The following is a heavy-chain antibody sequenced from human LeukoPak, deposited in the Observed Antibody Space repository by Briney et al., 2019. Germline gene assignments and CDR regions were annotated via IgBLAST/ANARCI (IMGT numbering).Heavy chain of an antibody. Sequence: AGGSLRLSCAASGFMFSNSWMAWVRQAPGTGLEWVANIKRDGSTKHYADSLKGRFTISRENPKNSLYLQMNSLRADDTAIYYCARDTDGNLDYWGQGILVTVAS. V-gene: IGHV3-7*01. J-gene: IGHJ4*02. CDR2: IKRDGSTK. CDR3: ARDTDGNLDY. D-gene: IGHD2-8*02. CDR1: GFMFSNSW.